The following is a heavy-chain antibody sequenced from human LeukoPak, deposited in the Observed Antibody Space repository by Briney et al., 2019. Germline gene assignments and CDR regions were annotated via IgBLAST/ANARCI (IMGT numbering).Heavy chain of an antibody. CDR2: ISWDGGST. V-gene: IGHV3-43D*04. CDR3: AKDGGYCSGGSCVGDAFDI. D-gene: IGHD2-15*01. CDR1: GFTFDDYA. J-gene: IGHJ3*02. Sequence: PGGSLRLSCAASGFTFDDYAMHWVRQAPGKGLEWVSLISWDGGSTYYAESVKGRFTISRDDSKNSLYMQMNSLRAEDTALYYCAKDGGYCSGGSCVGDAFDIWGQGTMVTVSS.